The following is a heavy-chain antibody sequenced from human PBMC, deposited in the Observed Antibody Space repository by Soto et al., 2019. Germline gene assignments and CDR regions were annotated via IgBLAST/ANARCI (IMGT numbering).Heavy chain of an antibody. CDR3: ARDNSGSYYRPDYFDY. Sequence: QSGGSLRLCCAASGFTFSSYSMNWVRQAPGKGLEWVSYISSSSSTIYYADSVKSRFTISRDNAKNSLYLQMNSLRDEDTAVYYCARDNSGSYYRPDYFDYWGQGTLVTVSS. CDR2: ISSSSSTI. CDR1: GFTFSSYS. D-gene: IGHD1-26*01. V-gene: IGHV3-48*02. J-gene: IGHJ4*02.